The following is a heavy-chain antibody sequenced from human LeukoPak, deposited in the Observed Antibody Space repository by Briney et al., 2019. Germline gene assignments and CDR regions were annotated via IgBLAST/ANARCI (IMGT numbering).Heavy chain of an antibody. CDR2: ISYDGSNK. Sequence: GGSLRLSCAASGFTFSSYAMHWVRQAPGKGLEWVAVISYDGSNKYYADSVKGRFTISRDNSKNTLYLQMNSLRAEDTAVYYCARDVSGYPYWGQGAPVTVSS. D-gene: IGHD5-12*01. J-gene: IGHJ4*02. CDR3: ARDVSGYPY. CDR1: GFTFSSYA. V-gene: IGHV3-30-3*01.